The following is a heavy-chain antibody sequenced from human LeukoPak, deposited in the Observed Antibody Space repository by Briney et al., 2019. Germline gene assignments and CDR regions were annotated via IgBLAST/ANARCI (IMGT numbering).Heavy chain of an antibody. J-gene: IGHJ4*02. CDR1: GYIFTEHH. CDR3: ARDQGTTVTPGGW. Sequence: ASVKVSCKASGYIFTEHHINWVRQAPGQGLEWMGWISGYNGNTNYAQKFQGRVTMTTDTATTTAYMELKSLTSDDTAVYYCARDQGTTVTPGGWWGQGTLVTVSS. D-gene: IGHD4-17*01. V-gene: IGHV1-18*01. CDR2: ISGYNGNT.